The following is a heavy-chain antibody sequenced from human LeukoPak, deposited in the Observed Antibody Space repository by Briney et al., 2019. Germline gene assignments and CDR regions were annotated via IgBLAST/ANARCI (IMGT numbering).Heavy chain of an antibody. CDR3: ARHSSGWYDY. CDR2: IYHSGGS. V-gene: IGHV4-4*02. J-gene: IGHJ4*02. CDR1: GASVSSPTW. D-gene: IGHD6-19*01. Sequence: SETLSLTCAVSGASVSSPTWWTWVRQPPGKGLEWIGEIYHSGGSTYNPSLQSRVTLSVDKSMNEFSLKVKAVTAADTAVYYCARHSSGWYDYWGQGISVTVSS.